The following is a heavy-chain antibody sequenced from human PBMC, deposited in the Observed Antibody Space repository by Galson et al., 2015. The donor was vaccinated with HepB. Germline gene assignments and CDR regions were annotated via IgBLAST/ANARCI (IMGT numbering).Heavy chain of an antibody. CDR2: ISYDGSNK. CDR3: ATVEG. Sequence: SLRLSCAASGFTFSSYGMHWVRQAPGKGLEWVAVISYDGSNKYYVDSVKGRFTISRDNSRDTLYLQMNSLRPEDTAVYYCATVEGWGQGTLVTVSS. J-gene: IGHJ4*02. V-gene: IGHV3-30*03. CDR1: GFTFSSYG.